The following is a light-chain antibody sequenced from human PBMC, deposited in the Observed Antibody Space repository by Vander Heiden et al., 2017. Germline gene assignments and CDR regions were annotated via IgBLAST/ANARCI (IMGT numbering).Light chain of an antibody. CDR1: QGISSY. CDR3: QQYDSYPFT. V-gene: IGKV1-8*01. J-gene: IGKJ3*01. CDR2: AAS. Sequence: AIRMTQSPSSFSASTGDRVTITCRASQGISSYLAWYQQKPVKAPKLLIYAASTLQSGVPSRFSGSGSGTDFTLTISFLQSEDFATYYCQQYDSYPFTFGHGTKVDIK.